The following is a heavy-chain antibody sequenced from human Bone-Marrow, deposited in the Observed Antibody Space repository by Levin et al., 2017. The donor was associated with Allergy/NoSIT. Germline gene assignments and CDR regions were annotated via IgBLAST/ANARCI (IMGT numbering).Heavy chain of an antibody. D-gene: IGHD5-12*01. J-gene: IGHJ4*02. V-gene: IGHV3-48*01. CDR1: GFTFSTYN. CDR2: IRSSSSTI. Sequence: GESLKISCAASGFTFSTYNMNWVRQAPGRGLEWVSYIRSSSSTIYYADSVKGRFTISRDNAKNSLYLQMNSLRAEDTAVYYCARGLPVARYYFDYWGQGTLLTVSS. CDR3: ARGLPVARYYFDY.